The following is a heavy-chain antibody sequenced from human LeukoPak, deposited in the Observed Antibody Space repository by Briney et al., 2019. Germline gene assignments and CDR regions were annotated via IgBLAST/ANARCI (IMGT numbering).Heavy chain of an antibody. CDR3: ARDQTLSSGSYYYYGMDV. Sequence: GRSLRLSCAASGFTFSSYWMSWVRQAPGKGMEWVANIKQDGSEKYYVDSVKGRFTISRDNAKNSLYLQMNSLRAEDTAVYYCARDQTLSSGSYYYYGMDVWGQGTTVTVSS. CDR2: IKQDGSEK. D-gene: IGHD6-19*01. V-gene: IGHV3-7*01. J-gene: IGHJ6*02. CDR1: GFTFSSYW.